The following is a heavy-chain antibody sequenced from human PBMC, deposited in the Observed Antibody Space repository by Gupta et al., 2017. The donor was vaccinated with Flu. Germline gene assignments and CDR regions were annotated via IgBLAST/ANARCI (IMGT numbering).Heavy chain of an antibody. Sequence: QVQLVESGGGVVQPGKSLRLSCVASGFSFSDYGMHWVRQAPGKGLEWVSFTWFDGSSKYYGDSVKGRFTISRDNSENTLYLQMDNLRGEDTAVYYCARRGGGSYFGELDYWGQGTLVTVSS. J-gene: IGHJ4*02. CDR1: GFSFSDYG. CDR3: ARRGGGSYFGELDY. CDR2: TWFDGSSK. D-gene: IGHD1-26*01. V-gene: IGHV3-33*01.